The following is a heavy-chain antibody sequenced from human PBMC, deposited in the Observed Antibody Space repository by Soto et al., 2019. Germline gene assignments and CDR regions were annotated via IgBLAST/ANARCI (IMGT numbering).Heavy chain of an antibody. Sequence: GGSLRLSCAASGFTFSSYAMHWVRQAPGKGLEWVAVISYDGSNKYYADSVKGRFTISRDNSKNTLYLQMNSLRAEDTADYYCARDSLIPSAADYYFDMDAWGQGTTVTVSS. CDR3: ARDSLIPSAADYYFDMDA. J-gene: IGHJ6*02. CDR1: GFTFSSYA. D-gene: IGHD2-21*01. V-gene: IGHV3-30-3*01. CDR2: ISYDGSNK.